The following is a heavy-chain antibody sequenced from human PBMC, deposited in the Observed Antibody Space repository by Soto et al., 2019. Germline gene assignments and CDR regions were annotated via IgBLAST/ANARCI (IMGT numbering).Heavy chain of an antibody. D-gene: IGHD1-1*01. CDR1: GGSISSGYYY. V-gene: IGHV4-30-4*01. J-gene: IGHJ6*02. Sequence: ASETLSLTCTVSGGSISSGYYYWSWIRQPPGKGLEWIGYIYYSGSTYHNPSLKSRVTISVDTSKNQFSLKLSSVTAADTAVYYCASLLGSGAGTTSHYYYGMDVWGQGTTVTVSS. CDR2: IYYSGST. CDR3: ASLLGSGAGTTSHYYYGMDV.